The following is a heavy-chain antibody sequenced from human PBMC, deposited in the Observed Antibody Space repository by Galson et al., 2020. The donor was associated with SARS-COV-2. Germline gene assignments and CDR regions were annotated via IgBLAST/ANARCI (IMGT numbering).Heavy chain of an antibody. J-gene: IGHJ6*03. CDR3: ARGNPGYYYYYMDV. CDR2: IYYSGST. V-gene: IGHV4-59*08. D-gene: IGHD1-1*01. CDR1: GGSISSYY. Sequence: SETLSLTCTVSGGSISSYYWSWIRQPPGKGLEWIGYIYYSGSTNYNPSLTSRVTISVDTSKNQFSLKLSSVTAADTAVYYCARGNPGYYYYYMDVWGKGTTVTVSS.